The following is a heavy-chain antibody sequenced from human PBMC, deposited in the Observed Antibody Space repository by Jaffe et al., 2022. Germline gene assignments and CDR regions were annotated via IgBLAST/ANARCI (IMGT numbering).Heavy chain of an antibody. J-gene: IGHJ4*02. CDR1: GFTFTTYA. V-gene: IGHV3-23*01. CDR3: AKGWSSIDY. D-gene: IGHD2-15*01. Sequence: EVQLLESGGGLVQPGGFLRLSCAASGFTFTTYAMSWVRQAPGKGLEWVSTISVSGGNTYYADSVKGRFTISRDNSKNTLFLQLNSLRAEDTAVYYCAKGWSSIDYWGQGTLVTVSS. CDR2: ISVSGGNT.